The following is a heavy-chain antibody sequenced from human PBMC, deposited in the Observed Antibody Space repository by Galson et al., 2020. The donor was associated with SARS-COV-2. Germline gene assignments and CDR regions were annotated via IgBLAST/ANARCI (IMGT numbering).Heavy chain of an antibody. V-gene: IGHV4-39*01. D-gene: IGHD3-22*01. CDR2: IYYSGST. J-gene: IGHJ6*02. CDR1: GDSIRSSSYY. Sequence: SETLSLTCAVPGDSIRSSSYYWGWIRQPPGKGLEWLGNIYYSGSTYYNPSLQSRVTISVDTSKNQFSLKLSSVTAADTAMYYCARVRSGYQYYYGMDVWGQGTTVTVSS. CDR3: ARVRSGYQYYYGMDV.